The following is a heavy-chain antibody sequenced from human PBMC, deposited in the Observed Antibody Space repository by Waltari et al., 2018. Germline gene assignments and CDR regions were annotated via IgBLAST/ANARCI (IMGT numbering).Heavy chain of an antibody. Sequence: VQLLESGGGLVQPGGSLRLSCDASGCTFSRHAMRWVRQAPGKGRECVSAISGSGGSTYYADSVKGRFTISRDNSKNTLYLQMNSLRAEDTAVYYCAKMGTTQYYVDYWGQGTLVTVSS. CDR2: ISGSGGST. D-gene: IGHD1-7*01. CDR3: AKMGTTQYYVDY. V-gene: IGHV3-23*01. J-gene: IGHJ4*02. CDR1: GCTFSRHA.